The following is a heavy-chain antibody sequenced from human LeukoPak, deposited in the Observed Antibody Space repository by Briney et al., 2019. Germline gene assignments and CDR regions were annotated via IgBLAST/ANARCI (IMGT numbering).Heavy chain of an antibody. V-gene: IGHV3-15*04. J-gene: IGHJ4*02. CDR2: IESKTDGGTT. CDR3: TTYGSGRKFDY. Sequence: PGGSLRLSCAASGFTFSDAWMSWVRQTPGKGLEWVGRIESKTDGGTTDYGAPVKGRFTISRDDSTNTLYPQMNSLKSEDTAVYYCTTYGSGRKFDYWGQGILVTVSS. CDR1: GFTFSDAW. D-gene: IGHD3-10*01.